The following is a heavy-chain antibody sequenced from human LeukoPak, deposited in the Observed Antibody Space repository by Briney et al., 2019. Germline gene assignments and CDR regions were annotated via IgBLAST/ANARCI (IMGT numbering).Heavy chain of an antibody. V-gene: IGHV4-59*01. CDR2: IYNSGST. D-gene: IGHD6-19*01. CDR1: GGSISTYY. Sequence: PSETLSLTCTVSGGSISTYYWSWIRQPPGKGLEWIGHIYNSGSTNYSPSLKSRVTISVDTSKNQFSLKLSSVTAADTAVYYCARFKRAGGWSYFDYWDQGTLVTVSS. CDR3: ARFKRAGGWSYFDY. J-gene: IGHJ4*02.